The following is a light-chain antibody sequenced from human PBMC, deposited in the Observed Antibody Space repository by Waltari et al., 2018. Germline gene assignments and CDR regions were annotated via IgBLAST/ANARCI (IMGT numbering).Light chain of an antibody. V-gene: IGKV1-5*03. J-gene: IGKJ4*02. Sequence: DIQMTQSPSTLSASVGDRVTITCRASQSISSWLAWYQQKPGKAPKLLIYKASSLESWVPSRCSGIGAGTEFTLTISSLQPDDFATYYCKQYNSYPLTFGGGTKVEIK. CDR2: KAS. CDR3: KQYNSYPLT. CDR1: QSISSW.